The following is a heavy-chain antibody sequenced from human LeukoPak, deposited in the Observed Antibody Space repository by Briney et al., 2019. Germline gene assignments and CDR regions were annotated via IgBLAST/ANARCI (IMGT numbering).Heavy chain of an antibody. CDR1: GFTFSSYG. CDR3: AKGHLGDTYYYDSSGYRRFDY. CDR2: ISYDGSNK. V-gene: IGHV3-30*18. J-gene: IGHJ4*02. Sequence: GGSLRLSCAASGFTFSSYGMHWVRQAPGKGLEWVAVISYDGSNKYYADSVKGRFTISRDNSKNTLYLQMNSLRAEDTAVYYCAKGHLGDTYYYDSSGYRRFDYWGQGTLVTVSS. D-gene: IGHD3-22*01.